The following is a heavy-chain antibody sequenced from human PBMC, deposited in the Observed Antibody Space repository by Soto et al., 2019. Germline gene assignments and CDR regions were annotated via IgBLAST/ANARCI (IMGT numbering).Heavy chain of an antibody. J-gene: IGHJ4*02. CDR1: GYTFTRCY. V-gene: IGHV1-46*01. CDR3: ARGPGGHSEY. D-gene: IGHD2-8*02. Sequence: GASVKVSCKASGYTFTRCYMHWLRQAPGQGLEWMGIINPSGGAPTYAQKFQGRVTMTSDTSTSTVSMELSSLTSGDTAIYYCARGPGGHSEYWGQGTLVTVSS. CDR2: INPSGGAP.